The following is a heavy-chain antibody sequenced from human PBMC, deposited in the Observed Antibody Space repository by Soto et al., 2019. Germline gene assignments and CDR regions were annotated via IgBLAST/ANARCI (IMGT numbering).Heavy chain of an antibody. CDR2: IIPIFGTA. CDR1: GGTFSSYA. Sequence: SVKVSCKASGGTFSSYAISWVRQAPGQGLEWMGGIIPIFGTANYAQKFQGRVTITADESTSTAYMELSSLRSEDTAVYYCAREGTYYYDSSGYINWFDPWGQGTLVTVSS. V-gene: IGHV1-69*13. D-gene: IGHD3-22*01. CDR3: AREGTYYYDSSGYINWFDP. J-gene: IGHJ5*02.